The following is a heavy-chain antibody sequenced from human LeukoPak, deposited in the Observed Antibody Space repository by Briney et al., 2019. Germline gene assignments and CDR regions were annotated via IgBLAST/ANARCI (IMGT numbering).Heavy chain of an antibody. CDR3: ARGDGSPSGLYFRN. D-gene: IGHD6-6*01. J-gene: IGHJ4*02. V-gene: IGHV3-9*01. CDR1: GFTFDDYA. Sequence: QSGGSLRLSCAASGFTFDDYAMHWVRQAPGKGLEWVSGISWNSGSIGYADSVKGRFTISRDNAKNTLYLQMNTLRVEDTAVYYCARGDGSPSGLYFRNWGQGTLVTVSS. CDR2: ISWNSGSI.